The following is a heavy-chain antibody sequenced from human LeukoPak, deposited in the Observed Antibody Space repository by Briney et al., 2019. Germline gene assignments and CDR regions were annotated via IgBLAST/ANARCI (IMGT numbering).Heavy chain of an antibody. Sequence: GGSLRLSCAASGFTFSSYSMNRVRQAPGKGLEWVSSISSSSSYIYYADSVKGRFTISRDNAKNSLYLQMNSLRAEDTAVYYCARDCSGGSCYALYWGQGTLVTVSS. CDR1: GFTFSSYS. CDR2: ISSSSSYI. CDR3: ARDCSGGSCYALY. D-gene: IGHD2-15*01. J-gene: IGHJ4*02. V-gene: IGHV3-21*01.